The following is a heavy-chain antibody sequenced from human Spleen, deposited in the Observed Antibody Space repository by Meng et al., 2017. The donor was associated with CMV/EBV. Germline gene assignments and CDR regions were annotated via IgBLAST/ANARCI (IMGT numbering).Heavy chain of an antibody. Sequence: GESLKISCAASGFTFSSYAMSWVRQAPGKGLEWVSAISGSSSYIYYADSVKGRFTISRDNAKNSLYLQMNSLRAEDTAVYYCARGPYSSSTDYWGQGTLVTVSS. V-gene: IGHV3-21*01. D-gene: IGHD6-6*01. CDR2: ISGSSSYI. CDR1: GFTFSSYA. CDR3: ARGPYSSSTDY. J-gene: IGHJ4*02.